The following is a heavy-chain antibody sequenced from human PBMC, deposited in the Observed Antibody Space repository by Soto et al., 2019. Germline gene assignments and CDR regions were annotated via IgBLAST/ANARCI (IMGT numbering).Heavy chain of an antibody. CDR2: ISAYNGNT. Sequence: ASVKVSCKASGYTFTSYGISWVRQAPGQGLECMGWISAYNGNTNYAQKLQGRVTMTTXTSXSXXXMXLXXLRSDDTAVYYCARSNAIAAAGPPFDYWGQGTLVTVSS. J-gene: IGHJ4*02. CDR3: ARSNAIAAAGPPFDY. D-gene: IGHD6-13*01. CDR1: GYTFTSYG. V-gene: IGHV1-18*01.